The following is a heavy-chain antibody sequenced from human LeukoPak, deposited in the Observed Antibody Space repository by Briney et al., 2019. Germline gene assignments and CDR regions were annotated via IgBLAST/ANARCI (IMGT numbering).Heavy chain of an antibody. V-gene: IGHV3-48*02. J-gene: IGHJ6*02. CDR3: ARVVVVTAIQDYGMDV. D-gene: IGHD2-21*02. Sequence: PGGSLRLSCAASGFAFSSNSMNWVRQAPGKGLEWVSYISHSSSTIFYADSVKGRFTISRDNAKNSLYLQMNSLRDEDTAVYYCARVVVVTAIQDYGMDVWGQGTTVTVSS. CDR1: GFAFSSNS. CDR2: ISHSSSTI.